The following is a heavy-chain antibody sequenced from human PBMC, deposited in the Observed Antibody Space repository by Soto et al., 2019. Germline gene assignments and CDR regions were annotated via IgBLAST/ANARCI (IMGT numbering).Heavy chain of an antibody. D-gene: IGHD6-13*01. CDR1: GGSFSGYY. CDR3: ARGLLREQQLVTTFYT. V-gene: IGHV4-34*01. Sequence: SETLSLTCAVYGGSFSGYYWSWIRQPPGKGLEWIGEINHSGSTNYNPSLKSRVTISVDTSKNQFSLKLSSVTAADTAVYYRARGLLREQQLVTTFYTWGQGTLVTVSS. CDR2: INHSGST. J-gene: IGHJ5*02.